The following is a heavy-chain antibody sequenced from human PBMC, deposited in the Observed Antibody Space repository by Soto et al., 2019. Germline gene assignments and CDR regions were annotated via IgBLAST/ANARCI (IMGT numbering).Heavy chain of an antibody. CDR3: AKPLGTPYGMDV. V-gene: IGHV3-23*01. Sequence: TGGSLRLSCAASGFTFSSYAMSWVRQAPGKGLEWVSAISGSGGSTYYADSVKGRFTISRDNSKNTLYLQVNSLRAEDTAVYYCAKPLGTPYGMDVWGQGTTVTVSS. D-gene: IGHD2-15*01. CDR2: ISGSGGST. CDR1: GFTFSSYA. J-gene: IGHJ6*02.